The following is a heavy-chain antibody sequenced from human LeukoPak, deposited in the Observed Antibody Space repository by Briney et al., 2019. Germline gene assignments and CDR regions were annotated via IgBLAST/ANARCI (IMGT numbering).Heavy chain of an antibody. Sequence: GGSLRLSCAASGFIVRNYYLSWVRQAPGKGLEWVSVIYSGGSTYYADSVEGRFTISRDNSKNTVSLQMKSLRAEDAAVYFCAKAPVTSCRGAYCYPFDSWGQGTLVTVSS. CDR3: AKAPVTSCRGAYCYPFDS. V-gene: IGHV3-53*01. CDR1: GFIVRNYY. CDR2: IYSGGST. D-gene: IGHD2-21*01. J-gene: IGHJ4*02.